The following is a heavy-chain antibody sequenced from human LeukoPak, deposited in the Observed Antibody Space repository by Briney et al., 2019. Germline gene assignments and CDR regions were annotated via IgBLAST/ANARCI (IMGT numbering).Heavy chain of an antibody. CDR2: INPSGGST. D-gene: IGHD4-23*01. J-gene: IGHJ4*02. Sequence: ASVKVSCKASGYTFTSYYMHWVRQAPGQGLGWMGIINPSGGSTSYAQKFQGRVTMTRDTSTSTVYMELSSLRSEDTAVYYCARDPYGGNSFDYWGQGTLVTVSS. CDR1: GYTFTSYY. V-gene: IGHV1-46*01. CDR3: ARDPYGGNSFDY.